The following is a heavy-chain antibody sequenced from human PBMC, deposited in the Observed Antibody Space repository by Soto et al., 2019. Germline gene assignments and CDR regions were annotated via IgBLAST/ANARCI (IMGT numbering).Heavy chain of an antibody. CDR3: ARAGYCSGGTCFHGNCDY. V-gene: IGHV1-46*01. Sequence: QVQRVQSGAEVKRPGASVKVSCKASGYTFTTYYMHWVRQAPGQGLEWLGIINPNGGSTTYAQKFQGRVTMTRDTSTSTVYLELSSLRSEDTAVYYCARAGYCSGGTCFHGNCDYWGQGTLVTVSA. CDR2: INPNGGST. CDR1: GYTFTTYY. D-gene: IGHD2-15*01. J-gene: IGHJ4*02.